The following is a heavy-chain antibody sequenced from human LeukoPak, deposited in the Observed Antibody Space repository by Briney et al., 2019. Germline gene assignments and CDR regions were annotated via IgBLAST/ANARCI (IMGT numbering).Heavy chain of an antibody. D-gene: IGHD5-18*01. J-gene: IGHJ4*02. Sequence: AGGSLRLSCAASEFTFSSYAMSWVRQAPGKGLEWVSAISGSGGSTYYADSVKGRFTISRDNSKNTLYLQMNSLRAEDTAVYYCAKAYSYGFIGFDYWGQGTLVTVSS. CDR2: ISGSGGST. CDR3: AKAYSYGFIGFDY. V-gene: IGHV3-23*01. CDR1: EFTFSSYA.